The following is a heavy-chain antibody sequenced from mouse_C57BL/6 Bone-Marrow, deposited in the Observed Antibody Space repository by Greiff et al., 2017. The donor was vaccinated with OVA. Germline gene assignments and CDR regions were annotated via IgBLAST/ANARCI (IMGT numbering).Heavy chain of an antibody. V-gene: IGHV5-12*01. J-gene: IGHJ4*01. CDR1: GFTFSDYY. Sequence: EVMLVESGGGLVQPGGSLKLSCAASGFTFSDYYMYWVRQTPEKRLEWVAYISNGGGSTYYPDTVKGRFTISRDNAKNTLYLQMSSLKSEDTAMYYCARHREGYAMDYWGQGTSVTVSS. CDR2: ISNGGGST. CDR3: ARHREGYAMDY.